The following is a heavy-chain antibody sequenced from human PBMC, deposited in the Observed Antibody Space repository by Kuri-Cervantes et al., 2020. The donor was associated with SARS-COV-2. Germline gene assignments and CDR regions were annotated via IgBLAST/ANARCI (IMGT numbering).Heavy chain of an antibody. CDR1: GFTVSSNY. J-gene: IGHJ6*02. V-gene: IGHV3-66*01. CDR3: ARAGTASGYDQYYYYYYGMDV. CDR2: IYSGGST. D-gene: IGHD5-12*01. Sequence: GESLKISCAASGFTVSSNYISWVRQAPGKGLEWVSVIYSGGSTYYADSVKGRFTISRDNSKNTLYLQMNSLRAEDTAVYYCARAGTASGYDQYYYYYYGMDVWGQGTTVTVSS.